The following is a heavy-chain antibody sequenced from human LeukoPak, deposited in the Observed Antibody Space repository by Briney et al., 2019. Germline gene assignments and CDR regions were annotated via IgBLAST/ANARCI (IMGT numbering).Heavy chain of an antibody. D-gene: IGHD3-22*01. CDR1: GYTFTSYG. CDR3: ARERYYDSSEGAFDI. CDR2: ISAYNGNT. J-gene: IGHJ3*02. V-gene: IGHV1-18*01. Sequence: ASVKVSCKASGYTFTSYGISWVRQAPGQGLEWMGWISAYNGNTNYAQKLQGRVTMTTDTSTSTAYMELRSLRSDDTAVYYCARERYYDSSEGAFDIWGQGTMVTVSS.